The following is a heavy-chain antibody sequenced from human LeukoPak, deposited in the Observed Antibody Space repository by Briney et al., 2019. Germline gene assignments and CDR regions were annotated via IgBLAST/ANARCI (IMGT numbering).Heavy chain of an antibody. CDR2: ISPSGGST. J-gene: IGHJ4*02. CDR3: TRPDDYGDY. D-gene: IGHD1-14*01. V-gene: IGHV1-46*03. Sequence: ASVKVSCKAFGYTFTSNYMHWVRQAPGQGLEWMGVISPSGGSTTYAQKFQGRVTLTRDTSTSTDYLELSSLRSEDTAVYYCTRPDDYGDYWGQGTLVTVSS. CDR1: GYTFTSNY.